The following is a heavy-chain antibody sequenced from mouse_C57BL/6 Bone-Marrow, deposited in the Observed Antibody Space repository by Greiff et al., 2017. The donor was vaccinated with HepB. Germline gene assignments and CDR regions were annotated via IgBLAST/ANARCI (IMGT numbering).Heavy chain of an antibody. V-gene: IGHV5-9*01. CDR3: ARRGAMDY. CDR2: ISGGGGNT. Sequence: EVQLVESGGGLVKPGGSLKLSCAASGFTFSSYTMSWVRQTPEKRLEWVATISGGGGNTYYPDSVKGRFTISRDNAKNTLYLQMSSLRSEDTALYYCARRGAMDYWGQGTSVTVSS. J-gene: IGHJ4*01. CDR1: GFTFSSYT.